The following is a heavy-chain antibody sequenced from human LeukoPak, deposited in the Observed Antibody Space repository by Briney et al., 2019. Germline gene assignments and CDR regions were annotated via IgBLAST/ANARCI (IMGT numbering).Heavy chain of an antibody. D-gene: IGHD1-26*01. CDR2: IGGGVYTT. J-gene: IGHJ4*02. CDR1: GLTFGNYG. CDR3: VKDVGGSYAFDY. V-gene: IGHV3-23*01. Sequence: GRSLILSCAAAGLTFGNYGINWGRQAPGKGLEWVSSIGGGVYTTYSADPVRGRFTISRDNSKNTLHLQMSTLRAEDTALYYCVKDVGGSYAFDYWGQGILVTVAS.